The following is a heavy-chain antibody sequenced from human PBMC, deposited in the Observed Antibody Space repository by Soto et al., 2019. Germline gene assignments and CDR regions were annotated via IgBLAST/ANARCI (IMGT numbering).Heavy chain of an antibody. Sequence: QVQLQESGPGLVKPSETLSLTCTVSGGSVRGGSYYWSWVRQPPGKGLEWVGYGYYGGSTTRDPCLKSRVTISRDTTKNQFSLRLSSVTAADTAGYFCARAYSNSPDACDIWGQGTRVTVSS. CDR3: ARAYSNSPDACDI. CDR1: GGSVRGGSYY. D-gene: IGHD6-6*01. J-gene: IGHJ3*02. CDR2: GYYGGST. V-gene: IGHV4-61*01.